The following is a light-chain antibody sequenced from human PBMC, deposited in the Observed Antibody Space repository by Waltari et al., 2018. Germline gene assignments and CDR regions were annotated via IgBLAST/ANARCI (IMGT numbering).Light chain of an antibody. Sequence: QSALTQPDSVSGSPGQSITIPCTGTSSDVGGYNYVSWYQQYPGKAPKVIIYDAINRPSGVSKRCSGAKSGNSASLTISGLQAEDEADYYCGSFISSTTGIFGGGTRLTVL. CDR1: SSDVGGYNY. CDR2: DAI. J-gene: IGLJ2*01. V-gene: IGLV2-14*03. CDR3: GSFISSTTGI.